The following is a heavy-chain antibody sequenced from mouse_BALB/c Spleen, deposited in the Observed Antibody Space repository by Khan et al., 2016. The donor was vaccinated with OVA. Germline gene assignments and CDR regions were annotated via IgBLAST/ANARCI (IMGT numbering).Heavy chain of an antibody. J-gene: IGHJ3*01. CDR2: IIPTNDYT. CDR1: GYTFTTYT. Sequence: QVQLQQSGAELARPGASVKMSCKASGYTFTTYTIHWVKQRPGQGLEWIGYIIPTNDYTNYKQKFKDRATLTADKSSSTAYMQLSSLTSEDSAVYYCARAGAYCRSGGWFAYWGQGTLVTVSA. D-gene: IGHD2-14*01. CDR3: ARAGAYCRSGGWFAY. V-gene: IGHV1-4*01.